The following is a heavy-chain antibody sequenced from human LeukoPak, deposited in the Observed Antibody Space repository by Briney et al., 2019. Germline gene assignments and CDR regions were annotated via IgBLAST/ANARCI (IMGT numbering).Heavy chain of an antibody. Sequence: SETLSLTCTVSGGSISSGSYYWSWIRQPAGKGLEWIGRIYTSGATNYNPSLKSRVTLSIDTSKNQFSLKLSSVIAADTAVYYCAREWSAFDIWGQGTMVIVSS. V-gene: IGHV4-61*02. CDR3: AREWSAFDI. J-gene: IGHJ3*02. CDR2: IYTSGAT. D-gene: IGHD2-8*01. CDR1: GGSISSGSYY.